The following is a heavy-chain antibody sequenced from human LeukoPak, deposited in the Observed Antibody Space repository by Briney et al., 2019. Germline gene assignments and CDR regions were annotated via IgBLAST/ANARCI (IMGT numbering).Heavy chain of an antibody. V-gene: IGHV1-2*02. CDR1: GYTFTGYY. CDR2: LNPKSGGT. CDR3: ARRGSTSDSAYFLDS. Sequence: ASVRVSCKASGYTFTGYYIHWVRQAPGQGLEWMGWLNPKSGGTKYAQKFQGRVTMTRDTSVSTAYMDLSRLRSDDTGVYYCARRGSTSDSAYFLDSWGQGTLATVSS. D-gene: IGHD3-16*01. J-gene: IGHJ4*02.